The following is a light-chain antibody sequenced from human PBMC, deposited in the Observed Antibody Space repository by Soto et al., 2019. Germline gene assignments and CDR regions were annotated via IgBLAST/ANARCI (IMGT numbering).Light chain of an antibody. V-gene: IGKV3-15*01. CDR3: QKYNNWAIT. J-gene: IGKJ5*01. CDR2: GAS. CDR1: QSVSSN. Sequence: EIVMTQSPATLSVSPGERATLSCSASQSVSSNLAWYQQKPGQAPRLLIYGASTRATGIPARFSGSGSGTEFPLTLSSLKSEDFAVYCCQKYNNWAITFGKGTRLEIK.